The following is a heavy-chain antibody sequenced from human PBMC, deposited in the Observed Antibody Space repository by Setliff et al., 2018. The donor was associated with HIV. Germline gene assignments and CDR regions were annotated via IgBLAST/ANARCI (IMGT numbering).Heavy chain of an antibody. CDR3: ARSEHSSSWYLGVDYYYYGMDV. D-gene: IGHD6-13*01. Sequence: SVKVSCKASGGTFSSYAISWVRQAPGQGLEWMGGIIPIFGTTDYAQKFQGRVTITTDESTTTAYMELSSLRSEDTALYYCARSEHSSSWYLGVDYYYYGMDVWGQGTTVTVSS. CDR2: IIPIFGTT. J-gene: IGHJ6*02. V-gene: IGHV1-69*05. CDR1: GGTFSSYA.